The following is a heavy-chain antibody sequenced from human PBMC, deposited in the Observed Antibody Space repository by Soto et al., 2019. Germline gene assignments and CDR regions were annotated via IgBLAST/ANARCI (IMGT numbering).Heavy chain of an antibody. CDR2: ISSSSSYT. Sequence: GGSLRLSCAASGFTFSDYYMSWIRQAPGKGLEWVSYISSSSSYTNYADSVKGRFTISRDNSRNTLYLQLNNLRAEDTAVYYCVTGSSGTRGEDFWGPGALVTVSS. J-gene: IGHJ4*02. D-gene: IGHD3-16*01. CDR3: VTGSSGTRGEDF. V-gene: IGHV3-11*03. CDR1: GFTFSDYY.